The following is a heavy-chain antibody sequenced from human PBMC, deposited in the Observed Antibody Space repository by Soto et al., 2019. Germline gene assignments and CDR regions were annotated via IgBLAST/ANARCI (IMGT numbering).Heavy chain of an antibody. CDR1: SASITSFY. CDR2: IYHTGST. CDR3: ATGGYCSSGSCYSR. Sequence: PSETLSLTCTVSSASITSFYWSWIRQPPGKGLEWIGYIYHTGSTNYNPSLKSRVTISVDTSKNQFSLRLTSVTAADTAVYYCATGGYCSSGSCYSRWGQGTLVTVSS. V-gene: IGHV4-59*08. D-gene: IGHD2-15*01. J-gene: IGHJ1*01.